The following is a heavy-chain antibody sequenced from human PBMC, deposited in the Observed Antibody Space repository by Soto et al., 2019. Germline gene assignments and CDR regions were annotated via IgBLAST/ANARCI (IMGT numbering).Heavy chain of an antibody. Sequence: QVQLVQSAAEGGKPGASVKVSCKASGYTFTTVRLSWVRQAPGQGLEGMGWIRPHNGDTQDAQKFQGRVTMTADTSTTTAYMEVRSLRPDDTAVFYCARDRSGWYDFWGHGTLVTVSS. CDR2: IRPHNGDT. J-gene: IGHJ5*01. CDR1: GYTFTTVR. CDR3: ARDRSGWYDF. V-gene: IGHV1-18*01. D-gene: IGHD6-19*01.